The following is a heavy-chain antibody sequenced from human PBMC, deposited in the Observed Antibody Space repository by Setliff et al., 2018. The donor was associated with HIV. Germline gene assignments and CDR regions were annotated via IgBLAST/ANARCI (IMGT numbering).Heavy chain of an antibody. Sequence: PSETLSLTCSVSGGSISSTSYYWGWVRQPPGKSLEWIGSVYYSGTSYYSPSLKSRVTMSVDTSKNQFSLKLNSVTAADTAVSYCARRATSRIPSIQAGAVDIWGQGTMVTV. CDR1: GGSISSTSYY. CDR2: VYYSGTS. D-gene: IGHD2-21*01. V-gene: IGHV4-39*01. J-gene: IGHJ3*02. CDR3: ARRATSRIPSIQAGAVDI.